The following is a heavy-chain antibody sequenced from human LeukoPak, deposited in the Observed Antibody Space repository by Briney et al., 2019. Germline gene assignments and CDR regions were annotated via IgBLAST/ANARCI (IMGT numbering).Heavy chain of an antibody. Sequence: GASVKVSCKASGYTFTSYGISWVRQAPGQGLEWMGWISAYNGNTNYAQKLQGRVTMTTDTSTSTAYMELRSLRSDDTAVYYCARGYSSGWYFYYYYGMDVWGQGTTVTVSS. CDR2: ISAYNGNT. J-gene: IGHJ6*02. V-gene: IGHV1-18*01. CDR3: ARGYSSGWYFYYYYGMDV. CDR1: GYTFTSYG. D-gene: IGHD6-19*01.